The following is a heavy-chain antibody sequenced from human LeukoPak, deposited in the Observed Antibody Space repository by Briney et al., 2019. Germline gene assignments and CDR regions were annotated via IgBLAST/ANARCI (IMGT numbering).Heavy chain of an antibody. J-gene: IGHJ6*03. V-gene: IGHV3-30*02. D-gene: IGHD6-19*01. CDR1: GFTFSSYG. CDR2: IRYDGSNK. Sequence: PGGSLRLSCAASGFTFSSYGMHWVRRAPGKGLEWVAFIRYDGSNKYYADSVKGRFTISRDNSKNTLYLQMNSLRAEDTAVYYCAKDHEQWLVPPPRKKYYYYYYYMDVWGKGTTVTISS. CDR3: AKDHEQWLVPPPRKKYYYYYYYMDV.